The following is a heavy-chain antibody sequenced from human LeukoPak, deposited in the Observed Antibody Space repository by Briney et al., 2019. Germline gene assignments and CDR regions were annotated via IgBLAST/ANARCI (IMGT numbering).Heavy chain of an antibody. D-gene: IGHD3-3*01. CDR2: IVVGSGNT. CDR3: AAGGYYDFWSGYFTFDI. J-gene: IGHJ3*02. V-gene: IGHV1-58*02. Sequence: SVKVSCKASGYTFTSYGISWVRQARGQRLEGVGWIVVGSGNTNYAQKFQERVTITRDMSTSTAYMELSSLRSEDTAVYYCAAGGYYDFWSGYFTFDIWGQGTMVTVSS. CDR1: GYTFTSYG.